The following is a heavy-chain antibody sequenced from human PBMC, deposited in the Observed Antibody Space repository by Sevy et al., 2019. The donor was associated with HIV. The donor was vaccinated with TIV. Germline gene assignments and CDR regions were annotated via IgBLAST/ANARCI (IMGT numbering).Heavy chain of an antibody. CDR1: GFTFSSYW. CDR2: IKQDGSEK. V-gene: IGHV3-7*03. J-gene: IGHJ4*02. D-gene: IGHD3-3*01. Sequence: GGSLRLSCAASGFTFSSYWMSWVRQAPGKGLEWVANIKQDGSEKYYVDSVKGRFTISRDNAKNSLYLQMNSLRAEDTAVYYCASDLRGFWSGYFAGYRGQGTLVTVSS. CDR3: ASDLRGFWSGYFAGY.